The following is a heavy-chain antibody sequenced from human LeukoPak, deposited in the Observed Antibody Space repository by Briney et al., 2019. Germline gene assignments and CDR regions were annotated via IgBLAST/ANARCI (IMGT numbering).Heavy chain of an antibody. V-gene: IGHV3-11*01. CDR3: AREAHYGGNPVTYGMDV. Sequence: GGSLRLSCAASGFTFSDYYMSWIRQAPGKGLEGVSYISSSGSTIYYADSVKGRFTISRDNAKNSLYLQVNSLRAEDTAVYYCAREAHYGGNPVTYGMDVWGQGTTVTVSS. CDR1: GFTFSDYY. CDR2: ISSSGSTI. J-gene: IGHJ6*02. D-gene: IGHD4-23*01.